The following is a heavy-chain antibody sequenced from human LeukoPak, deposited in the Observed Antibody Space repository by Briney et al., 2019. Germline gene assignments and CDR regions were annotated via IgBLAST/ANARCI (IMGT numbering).Heavy chain of an antibody. Sequence: GGSLRLSCAAAGFGFSNYAMSWVRQAPGKGLEWVSSISGTGGTTYSADSVKGRFTISRDNSKNTVSLQMNSVRAEDTAVYYCAKEGYSYPLNYFDSWGQGNLVTVSS. D-gene: IGHD5-12*01. V-gene: IGHV3-23*01. CDR2: ISGTGGTT. CDR1: GFGFSNYA. CDR3: AKEGYSYPLNYFDS. J-gene: IGHJ4*02.